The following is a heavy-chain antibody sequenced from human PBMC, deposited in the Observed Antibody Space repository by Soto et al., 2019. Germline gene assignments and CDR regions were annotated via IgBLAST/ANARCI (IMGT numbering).Heavy chain of an antibody. CDR2: LYYTGST. Sequence: SETLSLTCTVSGVSISSSHYYWGWIRQPPGKGLEWIGGLYYTGSTYYNPSLKGRLTLSVDTSKKQLSLNLSSVTATDTAVYYCVRRATSLGPTTITAGTTVDFWGRGTLVTVPQ. V-gene: IGHV4-39*01. CDR1: GVSISSSHYY. J-gene: IGHJ4*02. D-gene: IGHD6-25*01. CDR3: VRRATSLGPTTITAGTTVDF.